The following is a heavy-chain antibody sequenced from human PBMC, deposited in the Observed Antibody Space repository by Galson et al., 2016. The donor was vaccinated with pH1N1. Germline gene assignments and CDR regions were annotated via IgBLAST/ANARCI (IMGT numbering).Heavy chain of an antibody. CDR3: ARGDYVGYFVDQ. CDR2: VYTDGGRT. V-gene: IGHV3-74*01. J-gene: IGHJ4*02. Sequence: SLRLSCAASGFTFSGATIHWVRQAPGKGLVWVSRVYTDGGRTGYADSVRGRFTISRDNAKNTLYLQMSSLRAEDTAVYYCARGDYVGYFVDQWGQGTLVAVSS. D-gene: IGHD4-23*01. CDR1: GFTFSGAT.